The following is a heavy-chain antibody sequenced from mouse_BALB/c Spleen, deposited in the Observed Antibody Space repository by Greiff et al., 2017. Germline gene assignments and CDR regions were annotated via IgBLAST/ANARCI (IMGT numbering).Heavy chain of an antibody. J-gene: IGHJ1*01. CDR3: ARDATGTQVYWYFDV. CDR1: GFTFSDFY. Sequence: EVKLVESGGGLVQPGGSLRLSCATSGFTFSDFYMEWVRQPPGKRLEWIAASRNKANDYTTEYSASVKGRFIVSRDTSQSILYLQMNALRAEDTAIYYCARDATGTQVYWYFDVWGAGTTVTVSS. V-gene: IGHV7-1*02. CDR2: SRNKANDYTT. D-gene: IGHD4-1*01.